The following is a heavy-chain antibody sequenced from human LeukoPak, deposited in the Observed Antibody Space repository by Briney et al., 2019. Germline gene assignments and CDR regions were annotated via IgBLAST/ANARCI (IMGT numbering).Heavy chain of an antibody. V-gene: IGHV1-8*01. Sequence: ASVKVSCKASGYTFTSYDINWVRQATGQGLEWMGWMNPNNSNTGYAQKFQGRVTKTRNTSISTAYKELSSLRSEDTAVYYCARYPRSNYNFDFWGQGTLVTVSS. CDR1: GYTFTSYD. J-gene: IGHJ4*02. CDR2: MNPNNSNT. D-gene: IGHD5-24*01. CDR3: ARYPRSNYNFDF.